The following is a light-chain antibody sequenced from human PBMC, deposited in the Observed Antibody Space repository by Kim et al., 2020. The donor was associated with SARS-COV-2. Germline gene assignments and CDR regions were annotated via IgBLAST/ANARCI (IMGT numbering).Light chain of an antibody. CDR2: DVS. Sequence: GQSITISCTGTSSDVGGYNYVAWYQRHPGKAPKLMIYDVSNRPSGVSNRFSGSKSGNTASLTISGLQAEDEADYYCSSYTSSSTLVFGGGTQLTVL. V-gene: IGLV2-14*03. CDR3: SSYTSSSTLV. J-gene: IGLJ2*01. CDR1: SSDVGGYNY.